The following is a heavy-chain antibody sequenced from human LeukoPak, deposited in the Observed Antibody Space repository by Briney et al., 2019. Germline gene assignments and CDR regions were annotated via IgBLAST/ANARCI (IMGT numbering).Heavy chain of an antibody. D-gene: IGHD3-10*01. V-gene: IGHV4-39*02. CDR1: GDSISCSMYY. CDR2: IYYTGST. CDR3: ARPSGEALFSI. J-gene: IGHJ3*02. Sequence: SETLLLAFTVSGDSISCSMYYWGWVRQPPGKGLEWIATIYYTGSTYYSPSLKRRVTISVDTSKNHFSLKLTSVTAADTAVFYCARPSGEALFSIWKQATMVTVSS.